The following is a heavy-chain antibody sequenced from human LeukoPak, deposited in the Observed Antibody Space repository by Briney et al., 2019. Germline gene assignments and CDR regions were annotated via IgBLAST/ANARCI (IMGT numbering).Heavy chain of an antibody. CDR3: ARALGTVTTVWFDP. CDR1: GFTFSSYA. D-gene: IGHD4-17*01. Sequence: GGSLRLSCAASGFTFSSYAMHWVRQAPGKGLEWAAVISYDGSDKYYADSVKGRFTISRDNSKNTLYLQMNSLRAEDTAVYYCARALGTVTTVWFDPWGQGTLVTVSS. CDR2: ISYDGSDK. V-gene: IGHV3-30-3*01. J-gene: IGHJ5*02.